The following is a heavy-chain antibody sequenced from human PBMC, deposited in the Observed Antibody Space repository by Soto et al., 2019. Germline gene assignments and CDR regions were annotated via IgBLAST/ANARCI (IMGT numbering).Heavy chain of an antibody. CDR2: INHSGST. Sequence: SETLSLTCAVYGGSFSGYYWSWIRQPPGKGLEWIGEINHSGSTNYNPSLKSRVTISVDTSKNQFSPKLSSVTAADTAVYYCARIAGYSSSWYLHYCYGMDVWGQGTTVTVCS. CDR1: GGSFSGYY. CDR3: ARIAGYSSSWYLHYCYGMDV. D-gene: IGHD6-13*01. J-gene: IGHJ6*02. V-gene: IGHV4-34*01.